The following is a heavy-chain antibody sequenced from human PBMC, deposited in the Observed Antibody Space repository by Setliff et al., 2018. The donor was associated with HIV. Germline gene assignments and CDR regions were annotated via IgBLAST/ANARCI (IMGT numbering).Heavy chain of an antibody. CDR2: IYPADSDT. V-gene: IGHV5-51*01. CDR1: GYTFTTYW. J-gene: IGHJ6*03. CDR3: ARHHYYYYYMDV. Sequence: ESLKISCHCSGYTFTTYWIAWARQKPGKGLEWMGIIYPADSDTKYSPSLEGQVTISADKSISTAYLQWSSLKASDTAMYYCARHHYYYYYMDVWGKGTTVTVSS.